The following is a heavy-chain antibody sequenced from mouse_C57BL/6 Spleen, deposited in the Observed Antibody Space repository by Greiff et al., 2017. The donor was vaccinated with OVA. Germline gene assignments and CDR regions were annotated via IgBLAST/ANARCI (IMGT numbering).Heavy chain of an antibody. CDR1: GYAFSSSW. CDR2: IYPGDGDT. V-gene: IGHV1-82*01. J-gene: IGHJ2*01. CDR3: ARRGSSGSTFDY. D-gene: IGHD3-2*02. Sequence: VQGVESGPELVKPGASVKISCKASGYAFSSSWMNWVKQRPGKGLEWIGRIYPGDGDTNYNGKFKGKATLTADKSSSTAYMQLSSLTSEDSAVYFCARRGSSGSTFDYWGQGTTLTVSS.